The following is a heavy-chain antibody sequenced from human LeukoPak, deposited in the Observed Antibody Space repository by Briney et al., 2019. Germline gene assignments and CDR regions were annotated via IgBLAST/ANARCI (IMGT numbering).Heavy chain of an antibody. Sequence: PSETLSLTCTSSGGSISSYYWSWIRQPPGKGLEWIGYIYYSGSTNYNPSLKSRVTISVDTSKNQFSLKLSSVTAADTAVYYCARGGDGYLVFDYWGQGTLVTVSS. CDR1: GGSISSYY. J-gene: IGHJ4*02. CDR2: IYYSGST. V-gene: IGHV4-59*01. CDR3: ARGGDGYLVFDY. D-gene: IGHD5-12*01.